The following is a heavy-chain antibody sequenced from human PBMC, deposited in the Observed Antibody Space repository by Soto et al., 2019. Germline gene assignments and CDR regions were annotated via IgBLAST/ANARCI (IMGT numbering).Heavy chain of an antibody. V-gene: IGHV3-33*01. CDR3: ARDGQWLPRDGLRSSYYFDY. CDR1: GFNFSSYV. CDR2: IWYDGGNK. D-gene: IGHD6-19*01. Sequence: QVQLVESGGGVVQPGRSLRLPCAASGFNFSSYVMHWIRQAPGKGLEWVAVIWYDGGNKYYADSVKGRFTISRDNSKNTLYLQMNSLRAEDTAVYYCARDGQWLPRDGLRSSYYFDYWGQGTLVTVSS. J-gene: IGHJ4*02.